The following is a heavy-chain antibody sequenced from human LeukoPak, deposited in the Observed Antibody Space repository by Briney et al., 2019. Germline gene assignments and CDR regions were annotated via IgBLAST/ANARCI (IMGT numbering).Heavy chain of an antibody. CDR3: AITYYYDSSGSKLDY. D-gene: IGHD3-22*01. CDR2: INPNSGGT. V-gene: IGHV1-2*02. CDR1: GYTFAGYY. Sequence: ASVKVSCKASGYTFAGYYMHWVRQAPGQGLEWMGWINPNSGGTNYAQKFQGRVTMTRDTSISTAYMELSRLRSDDTAVYYCAITYYYDSSGSKLDYWGQGTLVTLSS. J-gene: IGHJ4*02.